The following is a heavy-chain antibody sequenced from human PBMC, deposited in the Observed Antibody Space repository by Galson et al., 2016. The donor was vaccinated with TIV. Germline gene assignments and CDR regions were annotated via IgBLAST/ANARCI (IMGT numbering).Heavy chain of an antibody. CDR1: GFDFGSYA. CDR2: ISASGTGP. Sequence: SLRLSCAASGFDFGSYALSWVRLAPGKGLEWISGISASGTGPDYADSVKGRFTISRDNSKNTLYLQMNSLRAEDTAVYYCAKDSGSYFSYWYFDLWGRGTLVTVSS. V-gene: IGHV3-23*01. CDR3: AKDSGSYFSYWYFDL. J-gene: IGHJ2*01. D-gene: IGHD3-10*01.